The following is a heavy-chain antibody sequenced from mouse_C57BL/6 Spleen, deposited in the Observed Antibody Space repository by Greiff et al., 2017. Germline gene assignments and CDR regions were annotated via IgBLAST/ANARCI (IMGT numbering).Heavy chain of an antibody. V-gene: IGHV14-1*01. CDR1: GFNFKDYY. J-gene: IGHJ3*01. CDR3: TRALIYYDYAWFAY. D-gene: IGHD2-4*01. CDR2: IDPEDGDT. Sequence: EVQLQQSGAELVRPGASVKLSCTASGFNFKDYYMHWVKQRPEQGLEWIGRIDPEDGDTEYAPKFQGKATLTADTSSNTAYLQLSSLTSEDTAVYYCTRALIYYDYAWFAYWGQGTLVTVSA.